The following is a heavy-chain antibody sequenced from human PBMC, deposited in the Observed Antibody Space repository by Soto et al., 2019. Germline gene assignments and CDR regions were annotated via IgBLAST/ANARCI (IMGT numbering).Heavy chain of an antibody. CDR3: ARRDILTAYYLY. Sequence: ESGPTLVNPTQTLTLTCSFSGFSLSTGGVSVGWIRQPPGKALEWLALINWNDDKRYSPSLKSRLTITKDTSKNQVVLTMTNMDPVDTATYYCARRDILTAYYLYWGQGALVTVSS. CDR2: INWNDDK. V-gene: IGHV2-5*01. D-gene: IGHD3-9*01. J-gene: IGHJ4*02. CDR1: GFSLSTGGVS.